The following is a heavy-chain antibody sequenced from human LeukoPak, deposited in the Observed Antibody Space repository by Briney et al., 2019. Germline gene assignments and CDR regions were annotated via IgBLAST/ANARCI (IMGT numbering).Heavy chain of an antibody. V-gene: IGHV3-48*04. J-gene: IGHJ6*04. Sequence: PGGSLRLSCAASGFTFSSYGMSWVRQAPGRGLEWVSYISSSGSTIYYADSVKGRFTISRDNAKNSLYLQMNSLRAEDTAVYYCAELGITMIGGVWGKGTTVTISS. CDR1: GFTFSSYG. D-gene: IGHD3-10*02. CDR3: AELGITMIGGV. CDR2: ISSSGSTI.